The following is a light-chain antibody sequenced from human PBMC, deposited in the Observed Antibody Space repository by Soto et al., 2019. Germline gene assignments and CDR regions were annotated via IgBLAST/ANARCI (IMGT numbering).Light chain of an antibody. Sequence: EVMLTQSPATLSLSPGERATLSCRASQGVSTYLAWFQQKPGQAPRLLIYGASTRATGIPARFSGSGSGTEFTLTISSLQSEDFAVYYCQQYNNWPPWTFGQGTKV. J-gene: IGKJ1*01. CDR2: GAS. V-gene: IGKV3-15*01. CDR3: QQYNNWPPWT. CDR1: QGVSTY.